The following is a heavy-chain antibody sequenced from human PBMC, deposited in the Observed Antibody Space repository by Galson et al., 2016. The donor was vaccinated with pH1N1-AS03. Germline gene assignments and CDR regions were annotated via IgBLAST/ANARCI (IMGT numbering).Heavy chain of an antibody. CDR1: GHSFDSYW. D-gene: IGHD1-14*01. V-gene: IGHV5-10-1*01. J-gene: IGHJ5*02. CDR2: INPVDSYN. CDR3: ARQGTTVTANHVWLDT. Sequence: QSGAEVTKPGESLRISCQGSGHSFDSYWITWVRQMPGKGLEWMGRINPVDSYNDYNPSFQGHVSFSVDKSIHTAYLQWSSLEASDTGIYYCARQGTTVTANHVWLDTWGQGTLVTVSS.